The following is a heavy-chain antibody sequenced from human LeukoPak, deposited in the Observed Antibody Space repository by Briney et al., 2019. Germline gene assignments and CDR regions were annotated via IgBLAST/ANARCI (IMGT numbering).Heavy chain of an antibody. CDR2: ISYDGSNK. CDR1: GFTFSSYG. J-gene: IGHJ4*02. Sequence: PGGSLRLSCAASGFTFSSYGMHWVRQAPGKGLEWVAVISYDGSNKYYADSVKGRFTISRDNSKNTLYLQMNSLRAEDTAVYYYAKGITMIVKYYFDYWGQGTLVTVSS. CDR3: AKGITMIVKYYFDY. V-gene: IGHV3-30*18. D-gene: IGHD3-22*01.